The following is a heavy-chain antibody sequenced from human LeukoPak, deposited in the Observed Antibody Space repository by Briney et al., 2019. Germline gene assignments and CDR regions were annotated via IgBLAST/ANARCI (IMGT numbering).Heavy chain of an antibody. CDR1: GYTFTSYY. CDR2: ISAYNGNT. V-gene: IGHV1-18*04. J-gene: IGHJ4*02. CDR3: ARDSSPDPGVDY. Sequence: ASVKVSCKASGYTFTSYYMHWVRQAPGQGLEWMGWISAYNGNTNYAQKLQGRVTMTTDTSTSTAYMELRSLRSDDTAVYYCARDSSPDPGVDYWGQGTLVTVSS. D-gene: IGHD7-27*01.